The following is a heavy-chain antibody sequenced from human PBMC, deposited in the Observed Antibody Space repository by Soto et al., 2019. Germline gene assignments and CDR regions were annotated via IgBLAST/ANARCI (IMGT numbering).Heavy chain of an antibody. CDR1: GITFGNRA. J-gene: IGHJ4*02. D-gene: IGHD3-10*01. V-gene: IGHV3-23*01. CDR3: ARGSKVSYPGSRIFDF. Sequence: EVQLLESGGDLVQPGGSLRLSCVASGITFGNRAMSWVRQAPGEGLEWVSAITDTGGDAKYADSVRGRFAISRDNSKNTLYLQMSSLRAEDSAVYYCARGSKVSYPGSRIFDFWGRGTLVTVSS. CDR2: ITDTGGDA.